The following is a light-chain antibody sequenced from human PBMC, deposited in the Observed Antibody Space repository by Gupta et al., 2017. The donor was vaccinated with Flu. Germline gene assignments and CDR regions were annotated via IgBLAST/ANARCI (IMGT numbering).Light chain of an antibody. J-gene: IGLJ3*02. V-gene: IGLV2-23*03. Sequence: QSALPQPASVSGSPGPSITISCTGTSSDVGSYNLVSWYQQHPGKAPKLMIYEGSKRPAGVSNRFSGSKSGNTASLTISVLQAEDEADYYCCSYACSSTFGFGGGTKLTVL. CDR1: SSDVGSYNL. CDR3: CSYACSSTFG. CDR2: EGS.